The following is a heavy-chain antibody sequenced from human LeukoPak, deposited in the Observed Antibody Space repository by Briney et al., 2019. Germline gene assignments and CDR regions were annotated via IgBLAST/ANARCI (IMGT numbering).Heavy chain of an antibody. J-gene: IGHJ6*03. V-gene: IGHV1-18*01. CDR1: GYTFIRYG. D-gene: IGHD2-2*01. CDR3: ASGDIVVVPASPGGYYYYYYMDV. Sequence: SVKVSCQSTGYTFIRYGISWVRPAPAQGLAGVGWSSDYNGSKNNGQKHQRRVTMTTDKTTSTACRELWSLRSADTAVYYCASGDIVVVPASPGGYYYYYYMDVWGKGNTVTVSS. CDR2: SSDYNGSK.